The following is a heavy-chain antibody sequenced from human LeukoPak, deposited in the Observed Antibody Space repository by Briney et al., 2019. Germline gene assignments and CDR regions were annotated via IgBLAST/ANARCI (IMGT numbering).Heavy chain of an antibody. CDR2: IYSGGTT. Sequence: GGSLRLSCAASGFTFPNYALSWVRQAPGKGLEWVSAIYSGGTTHYAESVKGRFTISRDNSKNTLYLQMNSLRVEDTAVYYCATEKIPDEHRGAFDVWGQGTMVTVSS. D-gene: IGHD2-21*01. CDR3: ATEKIPDEHRGAFDV. CDR1: GFTFPNYA. J-gene: IGHJ3*01. V-gene: IGHV3-23*05.